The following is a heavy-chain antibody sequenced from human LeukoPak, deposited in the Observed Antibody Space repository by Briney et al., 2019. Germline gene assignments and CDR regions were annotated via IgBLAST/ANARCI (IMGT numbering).Heavy chain of an antibody. CDR2: IKQDGSEK. D-gene: IGHD5-18*01. V-gene: IGHV3-7*01. CDR1: GFTFSSYW. CDR3: ARDPGIQLWPGRFDY. Sequence: GGSLRLSCAASGFTFSSYWMSWVRQAPGKGLEWVANIKQDGSEKYYVDSVKGRFTISRDIAKNSLYLQMNSLRAEDTAVYYCARDPGIQLWPGRFDYWGQGTLVTVSS. J-gene: IGHJ4*02.